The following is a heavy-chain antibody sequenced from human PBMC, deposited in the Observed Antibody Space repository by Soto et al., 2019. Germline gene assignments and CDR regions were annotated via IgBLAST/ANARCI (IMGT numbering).Heavy chain of an antibody. J-gene: IGHJ6*02. D-gene: IGHD2-2*01. CDR3: ARVGCSSTSCDHYYYYYGMDV. CDR1: GGTFSSYA. Sequence: SVKVSCKASGGTFSSYAISWVRQAPGQGLEWMGGIIPIFGTANYAQKFQGRVTITADKSTSTAYMELSSLRSEDTAVYYCARVGCSSTSCDHYYYYYGMDVWGQGTTVTVSS. V-gene: IGHV1-69*06. CDR2: IIPIFGTA.